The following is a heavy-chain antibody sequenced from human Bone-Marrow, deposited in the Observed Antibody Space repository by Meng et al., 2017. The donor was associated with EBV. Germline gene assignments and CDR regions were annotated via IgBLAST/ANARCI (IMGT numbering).Heavy chain of an antibody. D-gene: IGHD6-19*01. V-gene: IGHV4-39*01. J-gene: IGHJ5*02. CDR3: ARPFPSWQSPRLDPFGA. CDR2: VHYTGST. CDR1: DDCISSFYY. Sequence: SGPGQVNPSATLLLTCTVSDDCISSFYYWGWIRQPPGRGLEWIGSVHYTGSTYYSPSLKSRVTVSVDTSKNQFSLRLTSVTAADTAVYYCARPFPSWQSPRLDPFGAWGQGTLVTVSS.